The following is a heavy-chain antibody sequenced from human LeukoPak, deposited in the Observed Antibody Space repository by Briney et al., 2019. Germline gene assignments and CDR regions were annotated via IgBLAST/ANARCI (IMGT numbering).Heavy chain of an antibody. CDR1: GFTFSSYA. D-gene: IGHD3-10*01. CDR2: ISYDGSNK. CDR3: ARVHGSGSYYFPPLPQAQHFDY. Sequence: PWGSLSLSCTASGFTFSSYALHWVRQGPAKGLELVAVISYDGSNKYYADSVKGRFTISRDNYKNTLYLQMISLRAEDTAVYYCARVHGSGSYYFPPLPQAQHFDYWGQGTLVTVSS. J-gene: IGHJ4*02. V-gene: IGHV3-30-3*01.